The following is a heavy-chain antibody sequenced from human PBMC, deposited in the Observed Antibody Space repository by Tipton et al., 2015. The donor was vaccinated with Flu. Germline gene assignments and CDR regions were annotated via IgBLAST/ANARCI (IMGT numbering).Heavy chain of an antibody. CDR2: IYYSGSS. Sequence: LRLSCTVSGGSISSYYWSWIRQPPGKGLEWIGYIYYSGSSNYNPSLKSRVTISVDTSKNQFSLKLSSVTAADTAVYYCARELNYGMDVWGQGTTVTVSS. J-gene: IGHJ6*02. CDR1: GGSISSYY. V-gene: IGHV4-59*01. CDR3: ARELNYGMDV.